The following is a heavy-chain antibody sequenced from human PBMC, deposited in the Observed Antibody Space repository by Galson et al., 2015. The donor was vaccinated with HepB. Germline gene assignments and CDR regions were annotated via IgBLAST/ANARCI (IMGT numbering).Heavy chain of an antibody. CDR2: MNPNSGNT. CDR3: ARVSCTNGVCPHYFDY. V-gene: IGHV1-8*01. D-gene: IGHD2-8*01. Sequence: SVKVSCKASGYTFTSYDINWVRQATGQGLEWMGWMNPNSGNTGYAQKFQGRVTMTRDTSTSTVYMELSSLRSEDTAVYYCARVSCTNGVCPHYFDYWGQGTLVTVSS. CDR1: GYTFTSYD. J-gene: IGHJ4*02.